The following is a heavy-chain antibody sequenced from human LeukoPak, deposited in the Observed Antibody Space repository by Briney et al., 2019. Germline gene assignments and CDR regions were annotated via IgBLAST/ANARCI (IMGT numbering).Heavy chain of an antibody. CDR2: IYPGDSDT. CDR1: GYSFTSYW. CDR3: ARVRYCSSTSCYNNWFDP. Sequence: GESLKISCKGSGYSFTSYWIGWVRQMPGKGLEWMGIIYPGDSDTRYSPSFQGQVTISADKSISTAYLQWSSLKASDTAMYYCARVRYCSSTSCYNNWFDPWGQGTLVTVSS. V-gene: IGHV5-51*01. D-gene: IGHD2-2*02. J-gene: IGHJ5*02.